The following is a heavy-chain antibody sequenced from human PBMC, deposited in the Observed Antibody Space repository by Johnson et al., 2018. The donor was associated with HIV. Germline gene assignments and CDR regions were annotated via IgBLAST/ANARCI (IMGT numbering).Heavy chain of an antibody. V-gene: IGHV3-33*01. Sequence: QVQLVESGGGVVQPGRSLRLSCAASGFTFSSYGMHWVSQAPGKGLEWVAVIWYDGSNKYYADSVKGRFTISRDNSKNTLYLQMNSLRAEDTAVYYCARRSWAFDAFDIWGQGTMVTVSS. CDR3: ARRSWAFDAFDI. CDR2: IWYDGSNK. D-gene: IGHD1-26*01. J-gene: IGHJ3*02. CDR1: GFTFSSYG.